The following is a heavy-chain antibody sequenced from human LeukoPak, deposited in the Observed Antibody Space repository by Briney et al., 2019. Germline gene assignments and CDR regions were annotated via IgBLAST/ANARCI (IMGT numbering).Heavy chain of an antibody. V-gene: IGHV3-21*01. D-gene: IGHD3-3*01. CDR1: GFTFSSYV. Sequence: PGGSLRLSCAASGFTFSSYVMNWVRQAPGKGLEWVSSISSSGGSTYYADSVKGRFTISRDNAKNSLYLQMNSLRAEDTAVYYCARVGVYTIFGVVIDYFDYWGQGTLVTVSS. CDR2: ISSSGGST. CDR3: ARVGVYTIFGVVIDYFDY. J-gene: IGHJ4*02.